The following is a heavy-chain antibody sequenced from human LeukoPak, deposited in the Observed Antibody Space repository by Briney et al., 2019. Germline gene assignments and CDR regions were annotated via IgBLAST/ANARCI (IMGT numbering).Heavy chain of an antibody. J-gene: IGHJ3*02. CDR3: ARGLFLSGYLDAFDI. D-gene: IGHD3-22*01. CDR2: IYSDGRT. V-gene: IGHV3-53*01. Sequence: GGSLRLSCAASGFTISNKYMTWVRQAPGKGLEWVSLIYSDGRTYYADSVKGRCTISRDNSKNTLYLQMNSLRVEDTAVYYCARGLFLSGYLDAFDIWGQGTVVTVSS. CDR1: GFTISNKY.